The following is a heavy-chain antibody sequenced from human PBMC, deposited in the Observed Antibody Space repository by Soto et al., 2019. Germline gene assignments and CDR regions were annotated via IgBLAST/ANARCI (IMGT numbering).Heavy chain of an antibody. CDR3: AKAGEEQLLDYYYYMDV. Sequence: QVQLVESGGGVVQPGRSLRLSCAASGFTFSSYVMHWVRQAPGKGLEWVTLISYDGSEKYYADSVRGRFTISIDNSKTTLYLQMSSLRAEDTAVYYCAKAGEEQLLDYYYYMDVWGKGTTVTVSS. CDR1: GFTFSSYV. J-gene: IGHJ6*03. V-gene: IGHV3-30*18. CDR2: ISYDGSEK. D-gene: IGHD2-2*01.